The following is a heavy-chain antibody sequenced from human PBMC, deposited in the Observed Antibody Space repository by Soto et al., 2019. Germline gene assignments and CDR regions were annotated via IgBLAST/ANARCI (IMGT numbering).Heavy chain of an antibody. V-gene: IGHV1-18*01. CDR1: GYTFNSYG. CDR3: ARGCISSSCYGGYFWFDP. Sequence: GASVKVSCKASGYTFNSYGISWVRQAPGQGLEWMGWISAYNGNTNYAQKLQGRVTMTTDTSTSTAYMELRSLRSDDTAVYYCARGCISSSCYGGYFWFDPSGQGTLVTVFS. J-gene: IGHJ5*02. D-gene: IGHD2-2*01. CDR2: ISAYNGNT.